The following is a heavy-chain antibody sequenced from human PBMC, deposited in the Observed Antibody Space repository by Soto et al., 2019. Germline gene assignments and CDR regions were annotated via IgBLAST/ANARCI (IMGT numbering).Heavy chain of an antibody. CDR2: INHSGST. CDR3: ARIIGPVYCSGGSCRVYYYYYYMDV. Sequence: SETLSLTCAVYGGSFSGYYWSWIRQPPGKGLEWIGEINHSGSTNYNPSLKSRVTISVDTSKNQFSLKLSSVTAADTAVYYCARIIGPVYCSGGSCRVYYYYYYMDVWGKGTTVTVSS. D-gene: IGHD2-15*01. J-gene: IGHJ6*03. CDR1: GGSFSGYY. V-gene: IGHV4-34*01.